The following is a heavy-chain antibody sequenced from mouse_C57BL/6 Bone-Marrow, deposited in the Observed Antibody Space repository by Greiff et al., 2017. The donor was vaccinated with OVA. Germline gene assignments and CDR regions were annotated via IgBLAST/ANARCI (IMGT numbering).Heavy chain of an antibody. V-gene: IGHV1-53*01. CDR2: INPSTGGT. D-gene: IGHD3-2*02. Sequence: VQLQQPGSELLKPGASVKLSCKASGYTFTSYWMHWVKQRPGQGLEWIGNINPSTGGTNYNEKFKCMATLTVDNSSSTAYMQLSSLTSEYSAVYYCEREDSSGVAWFDYWGQGTVVTVSA. CDR3: EREDSSGVAWFDY. J-gene: IGHJ3*01. CDR1: GYTFTSYW.